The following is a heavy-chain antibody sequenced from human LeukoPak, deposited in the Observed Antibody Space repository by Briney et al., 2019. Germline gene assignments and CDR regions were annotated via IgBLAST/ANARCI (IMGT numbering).Heavy chain of an antibody. CDR3: AKTLPYCGGDCYGDYLDY. CDR1: GFTFTSYA. Sequence: GGSLRLSCAASGFTFTSYAMSWVRQAPGKGLEWVSAISGSGGSTYYADSVKGRFTISRDNSKNTLYLQMNSLRAEDTAVYYCAKTLPYCGGDCYGDYLDYWGQGTLVTVSS. CDR2: ISGSGGST. V-gene: IGHV3-23*01. J-gene: IGHJ4*02. D-gene: IGHD2-21*02.